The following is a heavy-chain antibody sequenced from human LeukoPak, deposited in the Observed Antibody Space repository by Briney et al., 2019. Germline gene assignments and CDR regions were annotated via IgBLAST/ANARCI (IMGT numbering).Heavy chain of an antibody. Sequence: GGSLRLSCAASGFTFSSYSMNWVRQAPGKGLEWVSSISSSSSYIYYADSVKGRFTISRDNSKNTLYLQMNSLRAEDTAVYYCAKDLVPAAILYFDYWGQGTLVTVSS. J-gene: IGHJ4*02. CDR1: GFTFSSYS. D-gene: IGHD2-2*02. CDR2: ISSSSSYI. V-gene: IGHV3-21*04. CDR3: AKDLVPAAILYFDY.